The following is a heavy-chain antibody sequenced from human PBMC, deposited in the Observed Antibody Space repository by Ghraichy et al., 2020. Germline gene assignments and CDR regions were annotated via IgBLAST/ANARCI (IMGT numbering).Heavy chain of an antibody. V-gene: IGHV3-23*01. Sequence: GGSLRLSCAASGFTFSSYSINWVRQAPGKGLEWVSVSSGSGGSTYYADSVKGRFTMSRDISKSTLYLQMNSLRAEDTAIYYCASGRCSGGSCPIDFWGQGTLVTVSS. CDR3: ASGRCSGGSCPIDF. CDR1: GFTFSSYS. J-gene: IGHJ4*02. D-gene: IGHD2-15*01. CDR2: SSGSGGST.